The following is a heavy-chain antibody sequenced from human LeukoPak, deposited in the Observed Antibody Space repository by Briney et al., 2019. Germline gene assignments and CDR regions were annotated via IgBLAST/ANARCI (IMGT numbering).Heavy chain of an antibody. J-gene: IGHJ5*02. CDR2: INHSGST. CDR3: ARLGWFDP. Sequence: PSETLSLTCAVYGGSFSGYYWSWIRQPPGKGLEWIGEINHSGSTNYNPSLKSRVTISVDTSKNQFSLKLNSMTAADTAVYYCARLGWFDPWGQGTLVTVSS. V-gene: IGHV4-34*01. CDR1: GGSFSGYY.